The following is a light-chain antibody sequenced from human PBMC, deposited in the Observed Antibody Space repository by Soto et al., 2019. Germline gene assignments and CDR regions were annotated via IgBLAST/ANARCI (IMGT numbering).Light chain of an antibody. J-gene: IGKJ4*01. CDR3: QQYYHWPVT. Sequence: EVVMRQSPATLSVSPGEGATLSCRASQGIGDTLAWYQHKPGQTPRLLISGASTGATGIPPRFRGSGSGTEFTLTVDTLQSEDIAIYYCQQYYHWPVTFGGGTKVDIK. CDR2: GAS. CDR1: QGIGDT. V-gene: IGKV3-15*01.